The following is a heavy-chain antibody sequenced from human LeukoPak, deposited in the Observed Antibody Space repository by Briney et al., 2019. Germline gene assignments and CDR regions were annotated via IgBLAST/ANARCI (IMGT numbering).Heavy chain of an antibody. V-gene: IGHV1-2*02. CDR3: ARETMVWGSGHYFDY. Sequence: ASVKVSCKASGYTFTGYYMHWVRQAPGQGLEWMGWINPNSGGTNYAQKFQGRVTMTRDTSISTAYMELSRLRSDDTAVYYCARETMVWGSGHYFDYWGQGTLVTVSS. J-gene: IGHJ4*02. CDR1: GYTFTGYY. D-gene: IGHD7-27*01. CDR2: INPNSGGT.